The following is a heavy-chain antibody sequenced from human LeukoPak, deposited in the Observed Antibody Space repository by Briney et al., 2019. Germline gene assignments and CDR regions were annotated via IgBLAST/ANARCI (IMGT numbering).Heavy chain of an antibody. Sequence: PGGFLRLSCAASGFTFSHYWMSWVRQAPGKGLEWVANIKQDGSEKYYVDTVKGRFTISRDNAKNSLYLQMNSLRAEDTAVHYCARGDGSSSGLYFQFWGQGTLVTVSS. CDR3: ARGDGSSSGLYFQF. J-gene: IGHJ4*02. V-gene: IGHV3-7*01. CDR2: IKQDGSEK. D-gene: IGHD6-6*01. CDR1: GFTFSHYW.